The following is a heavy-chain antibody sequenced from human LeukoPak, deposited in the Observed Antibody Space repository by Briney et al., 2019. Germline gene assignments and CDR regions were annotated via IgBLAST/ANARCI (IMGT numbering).Heavy chain of an antibody. D-gene: IGHD3-3*01. CDR2: IYYSGST. CDR3: ARVRGITIFGVVTYYYYYYGMDV. CDR1: GGSISTYY. Sequence: PSETLSLTCTVSGGSISTYYSNWIRQAPGKGLEWIGYIYYSGSTNYNPSLKSRVTISVDTSKNQFSLKLSSVTAADTAVYYCARVRGITIFGVVTYYYYYYGMDVWGQGTTVTVSS. J-gene: IGHJ6*02. V-gene: IGHV4-59*12.